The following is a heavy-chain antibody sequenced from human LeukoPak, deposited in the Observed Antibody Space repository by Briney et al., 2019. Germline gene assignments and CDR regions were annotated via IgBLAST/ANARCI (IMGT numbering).Heavy chain of an antibody. CDR2: IYYSGST. CDR1: GGSISSYY. V-gene: IGHV4-59*01. Sequence: SETLSLTCTVSGGSISSYYWSWIRQPPGKGLEWIGYIYYSGSTNYNPSLKSRVTISVDTSKNQFSLKLSSVTAADTAVYYCARETAMPERYFDYWGQGTLVTVSS. D-gene: IGHD5-18*01. CDR3: ARETAMPERYFDY. J-gene: IGHJ4*02.